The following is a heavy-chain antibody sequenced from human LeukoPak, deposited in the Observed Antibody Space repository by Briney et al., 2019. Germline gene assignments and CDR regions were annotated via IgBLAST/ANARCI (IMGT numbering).Heavy chain of an antibody. Sequence: ASVKVSCKASGGTFSSYAISWVRQAPGQGLEWMGGIIPIFGTANYAQKFQGRVTITADESASTAYMELSSLRSEDTAVYYCARVRTRGYSGYDRKYYFDYWGQGTLVTVSS. CDR1: GGTFSSYA. J-gene: IGHJ4*02. CDR2: IIPIFGTA. V-gene: IGHV1-69*01. CDR3: ARVRTRGYSGYDRKYYFDY. D-gene: IGHD5-12*01.